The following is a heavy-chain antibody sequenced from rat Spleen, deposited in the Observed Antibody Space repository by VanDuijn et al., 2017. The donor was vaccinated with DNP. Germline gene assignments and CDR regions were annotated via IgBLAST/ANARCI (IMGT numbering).Heavy chain of an antibody. J-gene: IGHJ2*01. CDR3: ARLLAGRSYYFDY. D-gene: IGHD2-7*01. CDR1: GFAFSSFP. Sequence: EVQLVESGGGLVQPGRSLKLSCAASGFAFSSFPMAWVRQAPKKGLEWVATISYDGSSTYYRDSVRGRFTISRDYARSTLYLQMNSLRSEDTATYYCARLLAGRSYYFDYWGQGVMVTVSS. V-gene: IGHV5-7*01. CDR2: ISYDGSST.